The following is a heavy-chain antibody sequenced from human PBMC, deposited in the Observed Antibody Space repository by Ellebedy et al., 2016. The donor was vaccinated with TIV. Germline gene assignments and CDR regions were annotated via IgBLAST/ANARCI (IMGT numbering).Heavy chain of an antibody. D-gene: IGHD4-23*01. CDR3: ARDPVGVGLAFAV. Sequence: GESLKISCAASGLTFSSHAMSWVRQAPGKGLEWVSSITESGGNTYYADSVKGRFTISRDNSKDTLFLQMNSLRAEDTAIYFCARDPVGVGLAFAVWGQGTMVTVSS. V-gene: IGHV3-23*01. CDR2: ITESGGNT. CDR1: GLTFSSHA. J-gene: IGHJ3*01.